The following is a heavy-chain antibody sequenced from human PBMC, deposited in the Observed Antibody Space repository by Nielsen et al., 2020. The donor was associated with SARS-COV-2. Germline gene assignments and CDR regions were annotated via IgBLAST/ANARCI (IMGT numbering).Heavy chain of an antibody. CDR2: VSRDGSDT. Sequence: GESLKISCAASGFTFTNYGMHWVRQVAGKGLEWVAIVSRDGSDTFYVDSVKGRFTISRDNSKNTLYLQMDSLRPDDTAIYYCATSEFNNGWGAFEFWGQGTLVTVSS. J-gene: IGHJ3*01. CDR1: GFTFTNYG. V-gene: IGHV3-30*03. D-gene: IGHD3-10*01. CDR3: ATSEFNNGWGAFEF.